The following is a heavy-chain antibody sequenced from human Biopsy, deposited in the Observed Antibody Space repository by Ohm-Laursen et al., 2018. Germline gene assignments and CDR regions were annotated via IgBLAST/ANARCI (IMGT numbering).Heavy chain of an antibody. J-gene: IGHJ4*02. CDR2: IAIGSIYV. Sequence: SLRLSCAASGLTFSDFSMNWVRQAPGKGLEWVSSIAIGSIYVYYADSVKDRFTISRDNTKNSLSLQMNSLRGEDTAVYYCAAGSSRNSYYFDYWGQGTLVTVSS. D-gene: IGHD6-13*01. CDR1: GLTFSDFS. CDR3: AAGSSRNSYYFDY. V-gene: IGHV3-21*06.